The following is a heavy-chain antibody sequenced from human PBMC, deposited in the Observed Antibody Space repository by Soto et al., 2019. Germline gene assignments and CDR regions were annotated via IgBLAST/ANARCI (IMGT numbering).Heavy chain of an antibody. CDR3: ARGEFTTVTTYYFDY. CDR1: TGSFSGYY. Sequence: SETLSLTCAVYTGSFSGYYWSWIRQPPGKGLEWIGEINHSGSTNYNPSLKSRVTISADTSKNQFSLTLTSVTAADTAVYYCARGEFTTVTTYYFDYWAQGTLVTVS. CDR2: INHSGST. V-gene: IGHV4-34*01. D-gene: IGHD4-17*01. J-gene: IGHJ4*02.